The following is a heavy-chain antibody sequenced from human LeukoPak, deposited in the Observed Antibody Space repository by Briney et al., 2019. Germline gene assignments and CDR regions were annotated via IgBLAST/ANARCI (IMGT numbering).Heavy chain of an antibody. Sequence: PGGSLRLSCAASGFTFSSYGMHWVRQAPGQGLEWVSSISSGSIYIYYADSVKGRFTISRDNAKNSLYLHMNSLRAEDTAVYYCAKSSTWDWFDPWGQGTQVTVSS. J-gene: IGHJ5*02. V-gene: IGHV3-21*01. CDR2: ISSGSIYI. D-gene: IGHD6-13*01. CDR3: AKSSTWDWFDP. CDR1: GFTFSSYG.